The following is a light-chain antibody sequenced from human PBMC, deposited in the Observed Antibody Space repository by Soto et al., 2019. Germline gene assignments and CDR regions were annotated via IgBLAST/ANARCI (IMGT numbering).Light chain of an antibody. CDR1: QTISRNY. Sequence: ELVLTQSPGTLSLSPGERATVSCRASQTISRNYLVWYQKKPGQAPRLLIYDASKRATGVPARFSGSGSGTDFTLTITSLQSEDFAVYCCQQYNNWPLTFGPGTRLEI. V-gene: IGKV3D-20*02. J-gene: IGKJ5*01. CDR2: DAS. CDR3: QQYNNWPLT.